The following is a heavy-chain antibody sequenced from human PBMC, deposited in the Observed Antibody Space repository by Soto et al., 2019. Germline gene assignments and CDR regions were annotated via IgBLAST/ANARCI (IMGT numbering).Heavy chain of an antibody. CDR3: AKERYSSRSPDFDY. V-gene: IGHV3-30*18. Sequence: QVQLVESGGGVVQPGRSLRLSCAASGFTFSTYGMHWVRQAPGKGLEWVAVISYDGTNKYYADSVKGRFTISRENSKNTLYLQMISLRAEDTAVYYCAKERYSSRSPDFDYWGQGTLVTVSS. D-gene: IGHD6-13*01. CDR2: ISYDGTNK. CDR1: GFTFSTYG. J-gene: IGHJ4*02.